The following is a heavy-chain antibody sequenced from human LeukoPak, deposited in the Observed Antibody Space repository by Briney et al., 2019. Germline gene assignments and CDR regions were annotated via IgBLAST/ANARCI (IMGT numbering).Heavy chain of an antibody. J-gene: IGHJ4*02. CDR2: ISYDGSNK. Sequence: QTGGSLRLSCAASGFTFSSYAMHWVRQAPGKGLEWVALISYDGSNKYYADSVKGRFTISRDNSKNTLYLQMNSLRAGDTAVYYCAKPHFDDWGQGTLVTVSS. V-gene: IGHV3-30*18. CDR1: GFTFSSYA. CDR3: AKPHFDD.